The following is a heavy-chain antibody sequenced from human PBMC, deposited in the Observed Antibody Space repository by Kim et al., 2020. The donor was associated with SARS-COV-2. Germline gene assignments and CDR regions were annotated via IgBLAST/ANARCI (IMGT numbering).Heavy chain of an antibody. Sequence: GGSLRLSCAASGFTFSSHTMNWVRQAPGKGLEWVSGISGIGHSTYYADSVKGRFTISRDNSKNTLYLQVNSLRIEDTAVYYCVLSAGDGYTKPFAYWGQGTLVTVSS. CDR1: GFTFSSHT. CDR2: ISGIGHST. CDR3: VLSAGDGYTKPFAY. J-gene: IGHJ4*02. V-gene: IGHV3-23*01. D-gene: IGHD5-12*01.